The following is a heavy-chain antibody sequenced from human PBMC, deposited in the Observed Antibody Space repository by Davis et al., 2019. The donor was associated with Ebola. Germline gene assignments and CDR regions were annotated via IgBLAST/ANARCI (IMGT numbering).Heavy chain of an antibody. D-gene: IGHD1-26*01. V-gene: IGHV3-73*01. Sequence: PGGSLRLSCAASGFTFSGSAMHWVRQASGKGLEWVGRIRSKANSYATAYAASVKGRFTISRDDSKNTAYLQMNSLKTEDTAVYYCTRQSGSYYGGYYYGMDVWGQGTTVTVSS. CDR2: IRSKANSYAT. J-gene: IGHJ6*02. CDR3: TRQSGSYYGGYYYGMDV. CDR1: GFTFSGSA.